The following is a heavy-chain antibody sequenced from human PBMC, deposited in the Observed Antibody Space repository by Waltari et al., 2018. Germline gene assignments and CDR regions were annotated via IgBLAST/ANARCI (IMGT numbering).Heavy chain of an antibody. J-gene: IGHJ4*02. CDR3: ARYRGSSGYLDY. V-gene: IGHV5-51*03. D-gene: IGHD3-22*01. CDR1: GYSFTSYW. Sequence: EVQLVQSGAEVKKPGESLKISCKGSGYSFTSYWIGWVRQMPGKGLEWIGRIYTSGSTNYNPSLQSLVTISIETAKTQYSLKLSSVTAADTAVYYCARYRGSSGYLDYWGQGTLVTVSS. CDR2: IYTSGST.